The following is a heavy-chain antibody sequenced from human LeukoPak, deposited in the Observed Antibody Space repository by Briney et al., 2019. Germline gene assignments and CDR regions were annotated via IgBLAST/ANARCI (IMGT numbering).Heavy chain of an antibody. CDR2: IYYSGST. J-gene: IGHJ4*02. Sequence: PSQTVSLTCTVSGGSISSGDYYWSWIRQPPGKGLEWIGYIYYSGSTYYNPSLKSRVTISVDTYKNQFSLKLSSVTAADTAVYYCARGGGRITIFGVVITSGFDYWGQGTLVTVSS. CDR3: ARGGGRITIFGVVITSGFDY. D-gene: IGHD3-3*01. CDR1: GGSISSGDYY. V-gene: IGHV4-30-4*08.